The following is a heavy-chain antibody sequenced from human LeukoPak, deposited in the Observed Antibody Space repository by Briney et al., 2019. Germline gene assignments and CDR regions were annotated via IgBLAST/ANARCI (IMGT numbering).Heavy chain of an antibody. V-gene: IGHV3-33*01. J-gene: IGHJ4*02. CDR3: ARDMSDSSGWLLFDY. CDR1: GFTFSSYG. CDR2: IWYDGSNK. Sequence: GRSLRLSCAASGFTFSSYGMHWVRQAPGKGLEWVAVIWYDGSNKYYADSVKGRFTISRDNSKNTLYLQMNSLRAEDTAVYYCARDMSDSSGWLLFDYWGQGTLDTVSS. D-gene: IGHD6-19*01.